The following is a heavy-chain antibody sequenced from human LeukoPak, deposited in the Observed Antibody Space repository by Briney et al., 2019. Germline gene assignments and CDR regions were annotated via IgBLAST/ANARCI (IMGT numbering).Heavy chain of an antibody. D-gene: IGHD6-13*01. V-gene: IGHV4-34*01. J-gene: IGHJ6*03. CDR3: ARGFSASSSTYMDV. Sequence: SETLSLTCAVYGGSFSGYYWSWIRQPPGKGLEWIGEINHSGSTNYNPSLKSRVTISVDTSKNQFSLKLSSVTAADTAVYYCARGFSASSSTYMDVWGKGATVTVSS. CDR1: GGSFSGYY. CDR2: INHSGST.